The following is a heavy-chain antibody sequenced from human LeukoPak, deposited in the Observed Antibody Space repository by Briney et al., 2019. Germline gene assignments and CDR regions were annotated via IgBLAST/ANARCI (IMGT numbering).Heavy chain of an antibody. CDR1: GYSFTSYW. D-gene: IGHD3-10*01. Sequence: HGESLKISCKGSGYSFTSYWIGWVRQMPGNGLEWMGIIYPGDSDTRYSPSFQGQVTTSADKSISTAYLQWSSLKASDTAMYYCARVGTMVRGVIVHFDYWGQGTLVTVSS. CDR2: IYPGDSDT. CDR3: ARVGTMVRGVIVHFDY. V-gene: IGHV5-51*01. J-gene: IGHJ4*02.